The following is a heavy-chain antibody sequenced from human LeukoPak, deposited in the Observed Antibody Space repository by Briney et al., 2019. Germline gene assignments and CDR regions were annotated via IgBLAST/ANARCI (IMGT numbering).Heavy chain of an antibody. CDR2: IIPILGIA. V-gene: IGHV1-69*04. CDR3: ARGPTAGIHSPWQNAFDI. J-gene: IGHJ3*02. Sequence: SVKVSCKASGGTFSSYAISWVRQAPGQGLEWMGRIIPILGIANYAQKFQGRVTITADKSTSTAYMELSSLRSEDTAVYYCARGPTAGIHSPWQNAFDIWGQGTMVTVSS. CDR1: GGTFSSYA. D-gene: IGHD2-2*02.